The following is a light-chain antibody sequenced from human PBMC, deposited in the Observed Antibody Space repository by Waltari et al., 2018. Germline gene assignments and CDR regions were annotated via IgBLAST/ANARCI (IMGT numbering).Light chain of an antibody. V-gene: IGLV1-51*01. CDR1: SSNLGNHY. CDR2: DNN. J-gene: IGLJ2*01. CDR3: GTWDSSLSAV. Sequence: QSVLTQPPSVSAAPGQKVTISCSGSSSNLGNHYVSRYQQLPGTAPKLLIYDNNKRPSGMPDRFSGSKSGTSATLGITGLQTGDEADYYCGTWDSSLSAVFGGGTKLTVL.